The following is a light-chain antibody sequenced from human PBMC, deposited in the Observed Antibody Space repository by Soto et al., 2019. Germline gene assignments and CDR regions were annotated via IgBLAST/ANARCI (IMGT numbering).Light chain of an antibody. J-gene: IGKJ5*01. CDR2: AAS. V-gene: IGKV1-9*01. CDR1: QGISNY. CDR3: QQVNSYPIT. Sequence: DIQLTQSPSFLSSSVGDRVTITCRASQGISNYLAWYQQKAGKATTLLIYAASTLQSGVPSRFSGSGSGTEVTLPISSLQPEDFATYYCQQVNSYPITFGQGTRLEIK.